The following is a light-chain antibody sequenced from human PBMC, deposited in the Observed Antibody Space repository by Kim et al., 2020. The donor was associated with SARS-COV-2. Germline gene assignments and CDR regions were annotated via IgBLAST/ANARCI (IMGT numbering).Light chain of an antibody. J-gene: IGKJ3*01. CDR3: QQYNNWPFT. CDR1: QSVSSN. Sequence: VSPGESATLSCRARQSVSSNLAWYQQKPGQAPRLLIYGASTRATGIPARCSGSGSGTEFTLTISSLQSEDFAVYYCQQYNNWPFTFGPGTKVDIK. V-gene: IGKV3-15*01. CDR2: GAS.